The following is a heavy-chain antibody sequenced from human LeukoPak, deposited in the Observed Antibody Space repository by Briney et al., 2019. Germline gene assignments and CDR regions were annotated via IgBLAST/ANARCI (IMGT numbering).Heavy chain of an antibody. D-gene: IGHD2-15*01. CDR3: ARDSRCGKKCSGGSCYSLCY. J-gene: IGHJ4*02. CDR1: GFTFDDYA. Sequence: GGSLRLSCAASGFTFDDYAMHWVRQAPGKGLEWVSGISWNSGSIGYADSVKGRFTISRDNAKNSLYLQMNSLRAEDTAVYYCARDSRCGKKCSGGSCYSLCYWGQGTLVTVSS. V-gene: IGHV3-9*01. CDR2: ISWNSGSI.